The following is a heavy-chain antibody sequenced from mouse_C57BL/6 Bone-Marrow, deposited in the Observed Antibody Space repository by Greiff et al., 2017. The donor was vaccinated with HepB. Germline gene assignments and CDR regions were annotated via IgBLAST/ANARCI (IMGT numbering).Heavy chain of an antibody. D-gene: IGHD1-1*01. Sequence: QVQLQQPGAELVRPGSSVKLSCKASGYTFTSYWMDWVKQRPGQGLEWIGNIYPSDSETHYNQKFKDKATLTVDKSSSTAYMQLSSLTSEESAVYYCARGMIYYYGRAPHFDYWGQGTTLTVSS. CDR2: IYPSDSET. V-gene: IGHV1-61*01. J-gene: IGHJ2*01. CDR1: GYTFTSYW. CDR3: ARGMIYYYGRAPHFDY.